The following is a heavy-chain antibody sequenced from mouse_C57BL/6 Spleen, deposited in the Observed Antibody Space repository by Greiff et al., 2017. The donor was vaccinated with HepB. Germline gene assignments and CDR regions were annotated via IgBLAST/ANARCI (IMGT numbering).Heavy chain of an antibody. J-gene: IGHJ1*03. CDR3: ARYTGGYWYFDV. CDR2: IRNKANGYTT. D-gene: IGHD1-1*02. CDR1: GFTFTDYY. Sequence: EVKVVESGGGLVQPGGSLSLSCAASGFTFTDYYMSWVRQPPGKALEWLGFIRNKANGYTTEYSASVKGRFTISRDNSQSILYLQMNALRAEDSATYYCARYTGGYWYFDVWGTGTTVTVSS. V-gene: IGHV7-3*01.